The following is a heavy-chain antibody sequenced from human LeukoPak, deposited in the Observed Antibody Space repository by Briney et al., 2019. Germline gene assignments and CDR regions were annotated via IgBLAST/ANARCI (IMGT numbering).Heavy chain of an antibody. CDR1: GYTFTGYY. Sequence: ASVKVSCKASGYTFTGYYMHWVRQAPGQGLEWLGWISAYNGDTKYAQNLQGRLTMTRDTSTSTVHMELSSLRSEDTAVYYCARDDPLDKISSGWGPWGQGTLVTVSS. V-gene: IGHV1-2*02. CDR2: ISAYNGDT. D-gene: IGHD6-19*01. J-gene: IGHJ5*02. CDR3: ARDDPLDKISSGWGP.